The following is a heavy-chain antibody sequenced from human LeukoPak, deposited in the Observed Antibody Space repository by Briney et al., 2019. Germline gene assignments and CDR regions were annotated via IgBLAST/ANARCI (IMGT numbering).Heavy chain of an antibody. CDR3: VRAEGTYNYGSRSLKHHFDL. D-gene: IGHD3-10*01. CDR2: LSWRTRTE. CDR1: GFTFDLYG. J-gene: IGHJ3*01. V-gene: IGHV3-9*01. Sequence: GGSLRLSCAASGFTFDLYGVRWVRQPPGQGLQWVSGLSWRTRTEGYADSVKCRFSISRDQAGNSLFLQMNSLTPDDTALYYRVRAEGTYNYGSRSLKHHFDLWGQGTMVTASS.